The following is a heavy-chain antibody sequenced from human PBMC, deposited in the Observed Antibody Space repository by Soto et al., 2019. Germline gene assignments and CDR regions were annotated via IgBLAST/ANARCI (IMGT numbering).Heavy chain of an antibody. CDR1: GFNFKKFA. V-gene: IGHV3-23*01. Sequence: EVQLLESGGGVVQPGGSLRLSCVASGFNFKKFAMAWVRQAAGEGLEWVSGISCCGGSASYADSVKGRFSIARDDSKNTVSLQLKSLRVEDTAQYYCATADGPQWLIPHLDNWGQGTLVTVS. J-gene: IGHJ4*02. D-gene: IGHD6-19*01. CDR2: ISCCGGSA. CDR3: ATADGPQWLIPHLDN.